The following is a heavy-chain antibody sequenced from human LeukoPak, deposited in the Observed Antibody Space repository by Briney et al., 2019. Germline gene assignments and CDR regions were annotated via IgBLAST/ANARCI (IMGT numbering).Heavy chain of an antibody. CDR2: ISAYNGNT. V-gene: IGHV1-18*01. D-gene: IGHD6-13*01. Sequence: GASVKLSCKASGYTFTSYGISWAPQADGHGLEWMSWISAYNGNTNYAQKLQGRVTMTTDTSTSTAYMELRSLRSDDTAVYYCATGGIVKPVWQQNGPLDYWGQGTLVTVSS. J-gene: IGHJ4*02. CDR1: GYTFTSYG. CDR3: ATGGIVKPVWQQNGPLDY.